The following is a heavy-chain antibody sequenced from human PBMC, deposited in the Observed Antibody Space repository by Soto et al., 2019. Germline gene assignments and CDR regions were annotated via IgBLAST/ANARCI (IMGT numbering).Heavy chain of an antibody. V-gene: IGHV1-18*01. CDR3: ARTPPTYDYGDYVVLDYFDY. CDR1: GYTFTSYG. D-gene: IGHD4-17*01. CDR2: ISAYNGNT. J-gene: IGHJ4*02. Sequence: ASVKVSCKASGYTFTSYGISWVRQAPGQGLEWMGWISAYNGNTNYAQKLQGRVTMTTDTSTSTAHMELRSLRSDDTAVYYCARTPPTYDYGDYVVLDYFDYWGQGTLVTVSS.